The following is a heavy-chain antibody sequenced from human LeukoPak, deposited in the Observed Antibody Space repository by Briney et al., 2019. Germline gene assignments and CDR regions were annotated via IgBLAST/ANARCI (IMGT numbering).Heavy chain of an antibody. J-gene: IGHJ4*02. CDR3: ARVLGYSSGWYGRYFDY. CDR2: IYYSGST. Sequence: PSEILSLTCTVSGGSISSYYWSWIRQPPGKGLEWIGYIYYSGSTNYNPSLKSRVTISVDTSKNQFSLKLSSVTAADTAVYYCARVLGYSSGWYGRYFDYWGQGTLVTVSS. CDR1: GGSISSYY. V-gene: IGHV4-59*01. D-gene: IGHD6-19*01.